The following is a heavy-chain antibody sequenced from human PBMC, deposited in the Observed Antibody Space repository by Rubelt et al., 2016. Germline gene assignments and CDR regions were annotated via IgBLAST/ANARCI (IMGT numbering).Heavy chain of an antibody. CDR3: AREAYYYDSSGYLDY. D-gene: IGHD3-22*01. V-gene: IGHV3-30*01. Sequence: YYADSVKGRFTISRDNSKNTLYLQMNSLRAEDTAVYYCAREAYYYDSSGYLDYWGQGTLVTVSS. J-gene: IGHJ4*02.